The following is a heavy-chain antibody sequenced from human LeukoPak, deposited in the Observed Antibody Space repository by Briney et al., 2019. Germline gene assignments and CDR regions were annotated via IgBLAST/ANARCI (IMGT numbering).Heavy chain of an antibody. Sequence: ASVKVSCKASGYTFTSYGISWVRQAPGQGLEWMGWISAYNGNTNYAQKLQGRVTMTTDTSTSTAYMELRSLRSDDTAVYYCARDMRYCSGGSCYSRWVMNYWGQGTLVTVSS. D-gene: IGHD2-15*01. J-gene: IGHJ4*02. V-gene: IGHV1-18*01. CDR2: ISAYNGNT. CDR1: GYTFTSYG. CDR3: ARDMRYCSGGSCYSRWVMNY.